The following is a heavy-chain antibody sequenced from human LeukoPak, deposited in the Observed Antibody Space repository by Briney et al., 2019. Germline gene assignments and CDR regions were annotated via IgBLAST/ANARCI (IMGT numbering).Heavy chain of an antibody. CDR1: GGSFSGYY. V-gene: IGHV4-34*01. Sequence: SETLSLTCAVYGGSFSGYYWSWIRQPPGKGLEWIGEINHSGSTNYNPSLKSRVTISVDTSKNQLSLKLSSVTAADTAVYYCARGPRITMIVVVITDAFDIWGQGTMVTVSS. CDR2: INHSGST. J-gene: IGHJ3*02. D-gene: IGHD3-22*01. CDR3: ARGPRITMIVVVITDAFDI.